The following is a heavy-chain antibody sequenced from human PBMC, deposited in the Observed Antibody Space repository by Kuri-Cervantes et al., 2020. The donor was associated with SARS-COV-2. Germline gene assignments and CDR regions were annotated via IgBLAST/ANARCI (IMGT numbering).Heavy chain of an antibody. Sequence: SETLSLTCTVSGGSVSSSYWSWIRQPPGKGLEWIGYISSSGGTNSNPSLKSRVTISVDTSKNQFSLKLSSVTAADTAVYYCARWGRYFDWLLMGSEYYFDYWGQGTLVTVSS. J-gene: IGHJ4*02. CDR2: ISSSGGT. CDR3: ARWGRYFDWLLMGSEYYFDY. V-gene: IGHV4-59*02. D-gene: IGHD3-9*01. CDR1: GGSVSSSY.